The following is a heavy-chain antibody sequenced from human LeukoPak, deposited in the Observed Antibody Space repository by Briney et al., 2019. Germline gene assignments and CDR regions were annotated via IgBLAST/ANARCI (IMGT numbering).Heavy chain of an antibody. D-gene: IGHD1-26*01. CDR2: IYYSGST. V-gene: IGHV4-30-4*08. Sequence: PSETLSLTCTVAGGSISSGDYYWSWIRQPPGKGLDWIGYIYYSGSTYYNPSLKSRVTISVDTSKNQFSLKLSSVTAADTAVYCCARDQWRGSYYEGTEELWGQGTLVTVSS. J-gene: IGHJ4*02. CDR3: ARDQWRGSYYEGTEEL. CDR1: GGSISSGDYY.